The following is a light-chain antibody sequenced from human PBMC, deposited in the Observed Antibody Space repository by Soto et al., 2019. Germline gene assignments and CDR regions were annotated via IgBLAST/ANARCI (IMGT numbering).Light chain of an antibody. V-gene: IGKV3-15*01. CDR1: QSVSNN. Sequence: EVVMTQSPATLSVSPGERVTLSCRASQSVSNNLAWYQHKPGQAPRLLIYGASTRANAIPARFSGSGSGTEFTLTISSLQSEDFAVYYCQQYNNWLALTFGGGTKVEIK. J-gene: IGKJ4*01. CDR3: QQYNNWLALT. CDR2: GAS.